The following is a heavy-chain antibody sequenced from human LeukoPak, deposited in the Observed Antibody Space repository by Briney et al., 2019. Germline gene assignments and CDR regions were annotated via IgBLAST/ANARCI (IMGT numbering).Heavy chain of an antibody. CDR2: IYPGDSDT. V-gene: IGHV5-51*01. Sequence: GESLKISCQGSGYSFTSYWIGWLRKLPGKGLEWVGIIYPGDSDTRYSPSFQGQVTISVDKSISTAYLQWSSLKASDTAMYYCASRYGYRYWGQGTLVTVSS. CDR1: GYSFTSYW. CDR3: ASRYGYRY. D-gene: IGHD5-24*01. J-gene: IGHJ4*02.